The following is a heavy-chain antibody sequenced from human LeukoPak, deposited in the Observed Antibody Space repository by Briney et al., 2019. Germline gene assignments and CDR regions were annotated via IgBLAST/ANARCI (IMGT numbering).Heavy chain of an antibody. CDR1: GDSIPNYY. CDR3: ARDRRSGYYYGPWDY. D-gene: IGHD3-22*01. Sequence: PSETLSLTCTVSGDSIPNYYWSWIRQHPRKGLEWIGYIYYSGSTYYNPSLKSRVTISVDTSKNQFSLKLSSVTAADTAVYYCARDRRSGYYYGPWDYWGQGTLVTVSS. CDR2: IYYSGST. V-gene: IGHV4-59*06. J-gene: IGHJ4*02.